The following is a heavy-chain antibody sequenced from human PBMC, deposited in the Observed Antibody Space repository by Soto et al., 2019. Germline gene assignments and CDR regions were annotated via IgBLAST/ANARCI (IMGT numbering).Heavy chain of an antibody. CDR3: ARDLVVITMRVGYYYYGMDV. D-gene: IGHD3-22*01. J-gene: IGHJ6*02. CDR1: GFTFSSYA. CDR2: ISYDGSNK. V-gene: IGHV3-30-3*01. Sequence: GGSLRLSCAASGFTFSSYAMHWVRQAPGKGLEWVAVISYDGSNKYYADSVKGRFTISRDNSKNTLYLQMNSLRAEDTAVYYCARDLVVITMRVGYYYYGMDVWGQGTTVTVSS.